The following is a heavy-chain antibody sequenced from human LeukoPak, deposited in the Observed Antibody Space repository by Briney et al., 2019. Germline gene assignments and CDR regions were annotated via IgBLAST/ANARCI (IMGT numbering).Heavy chain of an antibody. J-gene: IGHJ4*02. CDR3: ARDWGDGAGYDY. CDR2: IYDSGST. V-gene: IGHV4-59*12. CDR1: GFTFSTYG. Sequence: GSLRLSCAASGFTFSTYGMSWVRRAPGKGLEWIGYIYDSGSTNYNPSLKSRVTISVDMSKNQFSLHLKSVTPEDTAVYYCARDWGDGAGYDYWGQGTLVTVSS. D-gene: IGHD3-16*01.